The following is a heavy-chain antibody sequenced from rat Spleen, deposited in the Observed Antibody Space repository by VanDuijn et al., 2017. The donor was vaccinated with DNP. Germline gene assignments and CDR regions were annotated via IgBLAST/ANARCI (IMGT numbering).Heavy chain of an antibody. J-gene: IGHJ2*01. Sequence: EVQLVESGGGLVQPGRSLKLSCAASGFTFSNYGMAWVRQAPTKGLEWVASITNSGGSTYYRDSVKGRFTISRDNAKSTLYLQMDSLRSEDTATYYCTIIDYWGQGVMVTVSS. CDR3: TIIDY. V-gene: IGHV5-27*01. CDR1: GFTFSNYG. CDR2: ITNSGGST.